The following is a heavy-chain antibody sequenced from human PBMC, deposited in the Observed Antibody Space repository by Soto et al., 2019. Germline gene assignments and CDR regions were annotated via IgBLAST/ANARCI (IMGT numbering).Heavy chain of an antibody. J-gene: IGHJ4*02. CDR1: GYTFTSYY. CDR2: INPSGGST. D-gene: IGHD1-26*01. CDR3: ARDKETHRSSGYFDY. V-gene: IGHV1-46*01. Sequence: ASVKVSCKASGYTFTSYYMHWVRQAPGQGLEWMGIINPSGGSTSYAQKFQGRVTMTRDTSTSTVYMELSSLRSEDTAVYYCARDKETHRSSGYFDYWGQGTLVTVSS.